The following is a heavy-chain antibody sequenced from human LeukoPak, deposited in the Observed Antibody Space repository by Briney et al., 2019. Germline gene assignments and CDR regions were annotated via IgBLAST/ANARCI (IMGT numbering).Heavy chain of an antibody. CDR1: GFTFSSYA. V-gene: IGHV3-23*01. CDR3: AKFSMISPAGDY. CDR2: TSGSGGST. J-gene: IGHJ4*02. D-gene: IGHD2/OR15-2a*01. Sequence: PGGSLRLSCAASGFTFSSYAMSWVRQAPGKGLEWVSATSGSGGSTYYADSVKGRFTISRDNSKNTLYLQMNSLRAEDTAVYYCAKFSMISPAGDYWGQGTLVTVSS.